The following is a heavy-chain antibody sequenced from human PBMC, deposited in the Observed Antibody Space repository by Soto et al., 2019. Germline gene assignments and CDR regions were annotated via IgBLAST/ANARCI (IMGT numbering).Heavy chain of an antibody. D-gene: IGHD3-22*01. CDR3: ARDDSSGYYFDY. J-gene: IGHJ4*02. CDR2: IYYSGST. CDR1: GGSISSGGYY. V-gene: IGHV4-31*03. Sequence: PSDTLSLTCTVSGGSISSGGYYWSWIRQHPGKGLEWIGYIYYSGSTYYNPSLKSRVTISVDTSKNQFSLKLSSVTAADTAVYYCARDDSSGYYFDYWGQGTLVTVS.